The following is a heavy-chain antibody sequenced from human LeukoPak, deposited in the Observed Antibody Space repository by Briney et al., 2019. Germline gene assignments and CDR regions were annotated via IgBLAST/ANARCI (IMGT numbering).Heavy chain of an antibody. V-gene: IGHV3-23*01. D-gene: IGHD7-27*01. Sequence: GGSLRLSCAASGFTFSSYAMSWVRQAPGKGLEWVSAISGSGGTIYYADSVKGRFTISRDNAKNSLYLQMNSLRAEDTAVYYCAKRGAANWGSKYYYYMDVWGKGTTVTVSS. CDR3: AKRGAANWGSKYYYYMDV. J-gene: IGHJ6*03. CDR1: GFTFSSYA. CDR2: ISGSGGTI.